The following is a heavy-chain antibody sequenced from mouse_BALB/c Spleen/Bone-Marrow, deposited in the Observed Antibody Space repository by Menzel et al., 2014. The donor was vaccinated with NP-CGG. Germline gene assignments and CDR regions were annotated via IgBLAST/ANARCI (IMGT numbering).Heavy chain of an antibody. CDR1: GYTFSESI. J-gene: IGHJ2*01. Sequence: VQRVESGAGLVKPGASVKLSCKASGYTFSESIIHWVKQRSGQGLEWIGWFYPGSGSIKYNEKFKDKATLAADKSSSTVYMELSRLTAEDSAVYFCARREGGGYFDYWGQGTTLTVSS. V-gene: IGHV1-62-2*01. D-gene: IGHD1-1*02. CDR3: ARREGGGYFDY. CDR2: FYPGSGSI.